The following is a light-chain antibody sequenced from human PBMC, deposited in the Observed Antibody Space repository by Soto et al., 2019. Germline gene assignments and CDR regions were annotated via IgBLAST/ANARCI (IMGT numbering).Light chain of an antibody. CDR1: QTVGRY. CDR2: DAS. J-gene: IGKJ5*01. CDR3: QQRHHWPIT. Sequence: EIVLTQSPATLSLSPGDRVTLSCSASQTVGRYLSWYQHRPGQGPRLLVYDASNRATGIPARFSGSGSEADFTPTISSLEPEDYAVYYCQQRHHWPITFGQGTSLEIK. V-gene: IGKV3-11*01.